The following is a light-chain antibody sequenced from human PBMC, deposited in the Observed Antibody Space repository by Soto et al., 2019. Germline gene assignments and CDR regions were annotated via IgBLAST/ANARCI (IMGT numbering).Light chain of an antibody. Sequence: IVLTQAPGTLSLSPGERATLSCRASQSVSRYLTWYQQKPGQGPRVLIYGASSRATGIPSRFSGSGSGTDFTLTISSLEPEDFAVYYCQQREHWPPITFGQGTRLEIK. V-gene: IGKV3-11*01. J-gene: IGKJ5*01. CDR2: GAS. CDR3: QQREHWPPIT. CDR1: QSVSRY.